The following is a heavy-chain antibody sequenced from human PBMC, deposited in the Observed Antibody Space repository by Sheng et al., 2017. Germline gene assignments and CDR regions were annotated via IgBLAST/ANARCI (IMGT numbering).Heavy chain of an antibody. Sequence: QVQLQQWGAGLLKPSETLSLTCAVYGGSFSGYYWSWIRQPPREGAWSGLGKVNHSGSTNYNPSLKSRVTISVDTSKKQFSLKLSSVTAADTAVYHCARGRTRQQLVNNWFDPWGQGTLVTVSS. V-gene: IGHV4-34*01. CDR3: ARGRTRQQLVNNWFDP. CDR2: VNHSGST. J-gene: IGHJ5*02. D-gene: IGHD6-13*01. CDR1: GGSFSGYY.